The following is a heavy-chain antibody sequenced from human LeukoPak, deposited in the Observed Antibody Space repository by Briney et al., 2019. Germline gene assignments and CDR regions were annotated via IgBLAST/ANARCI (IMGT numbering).Heavy chain of an antibody. CDR2: IIPILGIA. CDR1: GGTFSSYA. D-gene: IGHD1-26*01. CDR3: AREKVGATELDY. Sequence: ASVKVSCKASGGTFSSYAISWVRQAPGQGLEWMGRIIPILGIANYAQKFQGRVTITTDKSTSTAYMELSSLRSEDTAVYYCAREKVGATELDYWGQGTLVTVSS. V-gene: IGHV1-69*04. J-gene: IGHJ4*02.